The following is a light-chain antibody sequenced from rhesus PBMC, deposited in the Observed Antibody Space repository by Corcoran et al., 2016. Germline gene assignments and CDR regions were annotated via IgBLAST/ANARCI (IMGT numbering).Light chain of an antibody. CDR2: EAS. J-gene: IGKJ1*01. CDR1: QGITND. V-gene: IGKV1-25*01. Sequence: DIQMTQSPSSLSASVGDRVTITCRASQGITNDLAWYQQKPGETPKLLIYEASSLQSGIPSRFSGSGSGTDFNLTISILQSEDFATYYCQHYYSTPWTFSQGTKVDVK. CDR3: QHYYSTPWT.